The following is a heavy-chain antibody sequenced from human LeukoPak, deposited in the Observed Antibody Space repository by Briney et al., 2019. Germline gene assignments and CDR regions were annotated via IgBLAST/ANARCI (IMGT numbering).Heavy chain of an antibody. V-gene: IGHV4-59*01. CDR3: ARHYGGILEYFDL. CDR1: GGSISSYY. CDR2: IHYSGST. Sequence: SETLSLTCTVSGGSISSYYWSWIRQPPGKGLEWIGYIHYSGSTNYNPSLKSRVTISVDTSKNQFSLKLSSVTAADTAVYYCARHYGGILEYFDLWGRGTLVTVSS. J-gene: IGHJ2*01. D-gene: IGHD4-23*01.